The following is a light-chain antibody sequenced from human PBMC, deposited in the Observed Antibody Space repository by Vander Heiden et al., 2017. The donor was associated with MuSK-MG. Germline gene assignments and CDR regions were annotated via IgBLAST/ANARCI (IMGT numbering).Light chain of an antibody. CDR2: DAS. J-gene: IGKJ4*01. V-gene: IGKV3-11*01. CDR3: QQRLNWPPLT. Sequence: EIVFTQSPATLSLSPGDRASLSCRASQSVNIYLAWYQQKTGQAPRLLIYDASTRATGIPDRFSGSGYGTDFTLTISSLEPEDFALYYCQQRLNWPPLTFGGGTKVEIK. CDR1: QSVNIY.